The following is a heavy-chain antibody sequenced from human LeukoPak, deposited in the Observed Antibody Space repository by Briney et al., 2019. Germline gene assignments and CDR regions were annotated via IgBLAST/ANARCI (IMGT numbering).Heavy chain of an antibody. Sequence: ASVKVSCKASGYIFTGYYMHWVRQAPGQGLEWMGRINPNSGVTHYAQKFQGRVTMTRDTSISTAYMELSRLRSDDTAVYYCASLSNPDAFDIWGQGTMVTVSS. CDR3: ASLSNPDAFDI. J-gene: IGHJ3*02. CDR2: INPNSGVT. D-gene: IGHD2/OR15-2a*01. V-gene: IGHV1-2*06. CDR1: GYIFTGYY.